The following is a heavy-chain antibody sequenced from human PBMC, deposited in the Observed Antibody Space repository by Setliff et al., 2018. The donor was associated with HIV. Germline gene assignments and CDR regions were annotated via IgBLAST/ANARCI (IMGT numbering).Heavy chain of an antibody. D-gene: IGHD3-22*01. V-gene: IGHV3-13*01. J-gene: IGHJ3*02. CDR1: GFTFSSYE. Sequence: GGSLRLSCAASGFTFSSYEMHWVRQVTGKGLEWVSAIGTAGDTYYPGSVKGRFTISRENAKNSLYLQMNSLRAGDTAVYYCARARDSSGYYPGAFDIWGQGTMVTVSS. CDR2: IGTAGDT. CDR3: ARARDSSGYYPGAFDI.